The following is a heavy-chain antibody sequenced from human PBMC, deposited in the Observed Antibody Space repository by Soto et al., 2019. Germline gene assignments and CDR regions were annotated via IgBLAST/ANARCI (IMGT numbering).Heavy chain of an antibody. V-gene: IGHV4-31*03. J-gene: IGHJ4*02. D-gene: IGHD3-22*01. CDR1: GGSISSGGYY. CDR2: IYYSGST. Sequence: QVQLQESGPGLVKPSQTLSLTCTVSGGSISSGGYYWRWIRQHPGKGLEWIGYIYYSGSTYYNPSLKSRVTISVDTSKIQFSLKLSSVTAADTAVYYCARVYYDSSGYFAFDYCGQGTLVTVSS. CDR3: ARVYYDSSGYFAFDY.